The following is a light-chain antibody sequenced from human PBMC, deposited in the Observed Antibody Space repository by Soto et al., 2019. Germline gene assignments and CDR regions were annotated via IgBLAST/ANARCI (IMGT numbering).Light chain of an antibody. CDR2: WVS. CDR1: QSIVHSNAYTY. V-gene: IGKV2-30*02. CDR3: QHCTHWPLT. J-gene: IGKJ1*01. Sequence: DVVMTQSPPSLPVTPGQPATISCRSSQSIVHSNAYTYLNWFQQRPGQSPTRLIYWVSDRDAGVPGRFSGSGSGTDFTLNISRVEAEDVGDYYCQHCTHWPLTFGRGTKVEIK.